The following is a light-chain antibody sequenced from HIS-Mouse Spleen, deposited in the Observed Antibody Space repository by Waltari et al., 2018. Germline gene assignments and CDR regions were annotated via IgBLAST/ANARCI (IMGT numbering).Light chain of an antibody. Sequence: QSALTQPAPVSGSPGQSITISCTGTSSDVGSYNLFSSYQQPPGKAPKLMIYEGSKRPSGVSNRFSGSKSGNTASLTISGLQAEDEADYYCCSYAGSSTNWVFGGGTKLTVL. CDR1: SSDVGSYNL. V-gene: IGLV2-23*01. J-gene: IGLJ3*02. CDR3: CSYAGSSTNWV. CDR2: EGS.